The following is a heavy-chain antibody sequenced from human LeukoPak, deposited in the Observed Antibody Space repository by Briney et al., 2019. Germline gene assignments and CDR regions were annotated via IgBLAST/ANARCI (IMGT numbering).Heavy chain of an antibody. V-gene: IGHV5-51*01. CDR3: ARPYCSSTSCRSYYFDY. J-gene: IGHJ4*02. CDR2: IYPGDSDT. CDR1: GYSFTSYW. D-gene: IGHD2-2*01. Sequence: GESLQISCKGSGYSFTSYWIGWVRQMPGKGLEWMGIIYPGDSDTRYSPSFQGQVTISADKSISTAYLQWSSLKASDTAMYYCARPYCSSTSCRSYYFDYWGQGTLVTVSS.